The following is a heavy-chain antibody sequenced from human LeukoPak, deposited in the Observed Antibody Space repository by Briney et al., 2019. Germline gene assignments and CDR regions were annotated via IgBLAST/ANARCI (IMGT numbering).Heavy chain of an antibody. J-gene: IGHJ5*02. CDR1: GFTFSSYA. CDR2: ISSSSSTI. Sequence: PGGSLRLSCAASGFTFSSYAMSWVRQAPGKGLEWVSYISSSSSTIYYADSVKGRFTISRDNAKNSLFLQMNSLRAEDTAVYYCARDDYDGLTWGQGTLVTVSS. V-gene: IGHV3-48*01. CDR3: ARDDYDGLT. D-gene: IGHD3-22*01.